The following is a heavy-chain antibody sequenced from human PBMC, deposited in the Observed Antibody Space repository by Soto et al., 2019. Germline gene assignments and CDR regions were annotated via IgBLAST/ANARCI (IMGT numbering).Heavy chain of an antibody. CDR3: AKSKGATVTTVWFDP. CDR1: GFTFSSYA. CDR2: ISGSGGGT. Sequence: GGSLRLSCAASGFTFSSYAMSWVRQAPGKGLEWVSAISGSGGGTYYADSVKGRFTISRDNSKNTLYLQMNSLRAEDTAVYYCAKSKGATVTTVWFDPWGQGTLVTVSS. V-gene: IGHV3-23*01. J-gene: IGHJ5*02. D-gene: IGHD4-4*01.